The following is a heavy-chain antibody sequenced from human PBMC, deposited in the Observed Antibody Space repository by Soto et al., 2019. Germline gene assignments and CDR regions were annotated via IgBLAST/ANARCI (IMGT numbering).Heavy chain of an antibody. CDR1: GFTFSSYA. V-gene: IGHV3-23*01. D-gene: IGHD3-22*01. CDR2: ISGSGGST. J-gene: IGHJ4*02. Sequence: GSLRLSCAASGFTFSSYAMSWVRHAPWKGLEWVSAISGSGGSTYYADSVKGRFTISRDNSKNTLYLQMNRLRAEDTAVYYCAKDPHVSYYASSDDYWGQGTLVAVSS. CDR3: AKDPHVSYYASSDDY.